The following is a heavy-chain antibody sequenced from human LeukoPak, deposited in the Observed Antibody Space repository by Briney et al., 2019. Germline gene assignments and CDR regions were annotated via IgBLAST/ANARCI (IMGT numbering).Heavy chain of an antibody. CDR2: IYSGGST. V-gene: IGHV3-66*01. Sequence: GGSLRLSCAASGFLVSSKYMSWVRQAPGTGLEWVSVIYSGGSTYYADSVKGRFTVSRDNSKNTVYLQMNSLRAEDTAVYYCVRVDDYGDYPYYFDSWGQGTLVTVSS. J-gene: IGHJ4*02. CDR1: GFLVSSKY. D-gene: IGHD4-17*01. CDR3: VRVDDYGDYPYYFDS.